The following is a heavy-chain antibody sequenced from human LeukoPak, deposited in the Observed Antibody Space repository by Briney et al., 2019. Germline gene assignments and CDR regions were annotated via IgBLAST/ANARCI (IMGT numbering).Heavy chain of an antibody. CDR1: GYTFTGYS. CDR3: ARTYYYGSGSYYNDRTAPDAFGI. V-gene: IGHV1-2*04. CDR2: INPNSGGT. J-gene: IGHJ3*02. D-gene: IGHD3-10*01. Sequence: ASVKVSCKASGYTFTGYSMHWVRQAPGQGLEWMGWINPNSGGTNYAQKFQGWVTMTRDTSISTAYMELSRLRSDDTAVYYCARTYYYGSGSYYNDRTAPDAFGIWGQGTMVTVSS.